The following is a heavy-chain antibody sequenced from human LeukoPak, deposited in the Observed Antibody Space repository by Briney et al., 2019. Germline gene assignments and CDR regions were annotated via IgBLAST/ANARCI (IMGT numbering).Heavy chain of an antibody. Sequence: SETLSLTCTVSGASISNYYWSWIRQTPEKGLEWMGHIHSSGGSSYYPSLKSRVTISVDTSKNQFSLKLSSVTAADTAVYYCASKGAAAGTRGLYNWFDPWGQGTLVTVSS. CDR3: ASKGAAAGTRGLYNWFDP. V-gene: IGHV4-4*09. J-gene: IGHJ5*02. CDR2: IHSSGGS. D-gene: IGHD6-13*01. CDR1: GASISNYY.